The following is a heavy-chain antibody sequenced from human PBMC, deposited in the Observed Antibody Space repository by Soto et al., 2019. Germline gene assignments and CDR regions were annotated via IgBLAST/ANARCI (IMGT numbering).Heavy chain of an antibody. CDR1: GYTFTGYY. D-gene: IGHD6-19*01. Sequence: EASVKVSCKASGYTFTGYYMHWVRQAPGQGLEWMGWINPNSGGTNYAQKFQGWVTMTRDTSISTAYMELSRLRSDDTAVYYCAREDSSGWYHYYGMDVWGQGTTVTVSS. CDR3: AREDSSGWYHYYGMDV. J-gene: IGHJ6*02. CDR2: INPNSGGT. V-gene: IGHV1-2*04.